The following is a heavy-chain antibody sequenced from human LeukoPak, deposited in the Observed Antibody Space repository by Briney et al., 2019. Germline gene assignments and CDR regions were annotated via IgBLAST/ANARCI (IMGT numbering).Heavy chain of an antibody. V-gene: IGHV4-59*08. CDR1: GGSISSYY. Sequence: SETLSLTCTVSGGSISSYYWSWIRQPPGKGLEWIGYIYYSGSTNYNPSLKSRVTISVDTSKNQFSLKLSSVTAADTAVYYCARHPSLRGYYYMDVWGKGTTVTVSS. CDR3: ARHPSLRGYYYMDV. CDR2: IYYSGST. J-gene: IGHJ6*03. D-gene: IGHD6-6*01.